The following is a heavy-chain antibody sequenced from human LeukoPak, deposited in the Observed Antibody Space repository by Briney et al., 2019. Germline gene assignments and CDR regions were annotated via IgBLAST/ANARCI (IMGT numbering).Heavy chain of an antibody. V-gene: IGHV3-53*01. CDR3: AKELPMVRGILLG. CDR1: GFTVSSNS. CDR2: IYSDNT. D-gene: IGHD3-10*01. J-gene: IGHJ4*02. Sequence: GGSLRLSCTVSGFTVSSNSMSWVRQAPGKGLEWVSFIYSDNTHYSDSVKGRFTISRDNSKNTLYLQMNSLRAEDTAVYYCAKELPMVRGILLGWGQGTLVTVSS.